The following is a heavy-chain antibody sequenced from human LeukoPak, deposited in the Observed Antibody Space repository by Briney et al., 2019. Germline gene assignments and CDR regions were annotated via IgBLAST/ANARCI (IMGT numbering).Heavy chain of an antibody. CDR1: GFTFSSYA. Sequence: GGSLRLSCAASGFTFSSYAMNWVPQAPGKGLEWVSAISASGGSTYYADSVKGRFTISRDNSKNTLYLQMNSLRAEDTAVYYCAKDPYVVGATQGNWFDPWGQGTLVTVSS. CDR2: ISASGGST. D-gene: IGHD1-26*01. J-gene: IGHJ5*02. V-gene: IGHV3-23*01. CDR3: AKDPYVVGATQGNWFDP.